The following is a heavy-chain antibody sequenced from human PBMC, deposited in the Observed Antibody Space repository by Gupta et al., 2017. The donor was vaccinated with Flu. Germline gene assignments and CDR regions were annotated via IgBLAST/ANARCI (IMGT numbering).Heavy chain of an antibody. D-gene: IGHD3-10*01. Sequence: EVQLVESGGGLVQPGGSLKLSCAASGFNFSGAAMHWVRQASGKGLEWVGRIRTKVNSYATAYSTSLKGRFTISRDDSKNTTYLQMNSLKTEDTALYYCTRLGPGVIFDYWGQGILVTVSS. CDR1: GFNFSGAA. J-gene: IGHJ4*02. V-gene: IGHV3-73*02. CDR2: IRTKVNSYAT. CDR3: TRLGPGVIFDY.